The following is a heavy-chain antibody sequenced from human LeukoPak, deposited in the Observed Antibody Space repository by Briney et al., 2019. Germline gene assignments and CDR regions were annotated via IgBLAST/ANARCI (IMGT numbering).Heavy chain of an antibody. V-gene: IGHV4-31*03. CDR3: ARAARQGFTMIVVPFFYFDL. D-gene: IGHD3-22*01. J-gene: IGHJ2*01. CDR2: MNRSGST. CDR1: GSSISSGASD. Sequence: SQTLSLTCTVSGSSISSGASDWGWIRQHPKRGLEWVGYMNRSGSTYYNPSLGSRVTMSVDTSKNQFSLKLSSVTAADSAVYYRARAARQGFTMIVVPFFYFDLWGRGTLVTVSS.